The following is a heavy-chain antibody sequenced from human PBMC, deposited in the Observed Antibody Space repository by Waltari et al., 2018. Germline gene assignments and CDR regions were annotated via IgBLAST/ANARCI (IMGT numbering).Heavy chain of an antibody. CDR3: ARGGDSCSGGSCYFDY. Sequence: QVQLQESGPGLVKPSETLSLTCAVSGYSISSGYYWGWIRQPPGKGLEWIGSIYHSGSTDYNPSLKSRVTISVDTSKNQFSLKLSSVTAADTAVYYCARGGDSCSGGSCYFDYWGQGTLVTVSP. CDR2: IYHSGST. CDR1: GYSISSGYY. V-gene: IGHV4-38-2*01. J-gene: IGHJ4*02. D-gene: IGHD2-15*01.